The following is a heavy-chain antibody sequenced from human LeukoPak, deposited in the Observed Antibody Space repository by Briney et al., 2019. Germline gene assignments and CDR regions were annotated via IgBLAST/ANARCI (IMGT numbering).Heavy chain of an antibody. CDR1: GFTFRRYW. D-gene: IGHD1-1*01. Sequence: PGGSLRLSCADSGFTFRRYWMHWVRHAPGKGLVWVSHINADGHSTGFADFVEGRFTISRDTAKNTLYLQISGLRVEDTTVYYCACQTTYDSYYMDVWGKGTTVTVSS. CDR3: ACQTTYDSYYMDV. CDR2: INADGHST. V-gene: IGHV3-74*01. J-gene: IGHJ6*03.